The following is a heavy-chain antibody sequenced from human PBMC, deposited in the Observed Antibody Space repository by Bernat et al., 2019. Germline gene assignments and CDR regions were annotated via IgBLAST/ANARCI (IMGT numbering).Heavy chain of an antibody. CDR3: AKGLGGNGNFYYYMDV. V-gene: IGHV3-23*04. CDR2: IGNSGVST. CDR1: GFTFSNAW. Sequence: EVLLVESGGGLVRPGGSLRLSCAASGFTFSNAWMSWVRQAPGQGLGWVSAIGNSGVSTYYADSVRGRFTISRDNSKNTLYLEMNSLRAEDTAVYYCAKGLGGNGNFYYYMDVWGKGTTVTVSS. J-gene: IGHJ6*03. D-gene: IGHD3-16*01.